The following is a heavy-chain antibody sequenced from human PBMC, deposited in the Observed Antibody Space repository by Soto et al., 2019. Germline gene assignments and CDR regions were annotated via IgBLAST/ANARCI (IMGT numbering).Heavy chain of an antibody. J-gene: IGHJ4*02. D-gene: IGHD3-3*01. CDR1: GFSFASFA. CDR3: AKWSYLDY. V-gene: IGHV3-23*04. Sequence: DVRLAESGGGLVQPGGSLRLSCTTSGFSFASFAMTWVRQAPGKGLEWVATISGSDGKTYYADSVKGRFSISRDTSRNTLYLQMNSLRADDTAIYYYAKWSYLDYWGQGTRVTVSS. CDR2: ISGSDGKT.